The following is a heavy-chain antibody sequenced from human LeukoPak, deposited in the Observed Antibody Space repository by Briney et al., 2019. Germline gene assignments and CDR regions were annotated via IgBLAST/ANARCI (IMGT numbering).Heavy chain of an antibody. D-gene: IGHD2-21*02. CDR2: IYTSGST. Sequence: SETLSLTCTVSGGSISSYYWSWIRQPAGKGLEWIGRIYTSGSTNYNPSLKSRVTMSVDTSKNQFSLKLSSVTAADTAVYYCARDTAYCGGDCYPGMFRGAFDIWGQGTMVTVSS. CDR1: GGSISSYY. J-gene: IGHJ3*02. V-gene: IGHV4-4*07. CDR3: ARDTAYCGGDCYPGMFRGAFDI.